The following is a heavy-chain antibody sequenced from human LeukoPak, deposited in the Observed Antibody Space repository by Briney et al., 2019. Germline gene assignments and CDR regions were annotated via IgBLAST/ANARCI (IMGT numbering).Heavy chain of an antibody. CDR2: ISAYNGNT. D-gene: IGHD6-13*01. J-gene: IGHJ4*02. CDR1: GYTFTSYG. Sequence: ASVKVSCKASGYTFTSYGISWVRQAPGQGLECMGWISAYNGNTNYAQKLQGRVTMTTDTSTSTAYMELRSLRSDDTAVYYCARGGYSSSYDPDPFDYWGQGTLVTVSS. CDR3: ARGGYSSSYDPDPFDY. V-gene: IGHV1-18*01.